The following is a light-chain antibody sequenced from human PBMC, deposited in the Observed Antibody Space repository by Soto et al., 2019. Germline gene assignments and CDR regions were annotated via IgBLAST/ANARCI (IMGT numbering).Light chain of an antibody. CDR3: QQYYLTQT. CDR2: WAS. V-gene: IGKV4-1*01. Sequence: DIVLTQSPNSLAVSLGERATINCKSSRNVFFSPPPKNFLGWYQKKPGQPPKLLIYWASARASGVPERFVGGGSATDFTLTITNLQAEDVAVYYCQQYYLTQTFGQGTRLEIK. CDR1: RNVFFSPPPKNF. J-gene: IGKJ1*01.